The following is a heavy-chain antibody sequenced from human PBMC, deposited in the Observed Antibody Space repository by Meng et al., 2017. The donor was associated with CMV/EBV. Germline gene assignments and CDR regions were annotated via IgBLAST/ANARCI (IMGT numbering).Heavy chain of an antibody. D-gene: IGHD3-3*01. CDR1: GFTVSSNY. CDR2: INSDGSST. J-gene: IGHJ6*02. Sequence: GGSLRLSCAASGFTVSSNYMSWVRQAPGKGLVWVSRINSDGSSTSYADSVKGRFTISRDNAKNTLYLQMNSLRAEDTAVYYCARDSSISDFWSGYYVGGYYYYGMDVWGQGTTVTVSS. V-gene: IGHV3-74*01. CDR3: ARDSSISDFWSGYYVGGYYYYGMDV.